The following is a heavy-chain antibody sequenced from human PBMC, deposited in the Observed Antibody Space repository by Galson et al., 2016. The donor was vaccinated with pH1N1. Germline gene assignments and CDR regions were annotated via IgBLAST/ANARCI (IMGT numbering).Heavy chain of an antibody. D-gene: IGHD6-19*01. CDR1: NHTFTAYR. Sequence: SVKVSCKASNHTFTAYRISWVRQAPGQGLEWMAWISAYNGDTKYAEKFQGRVTMTTDTSANTAYMELRSLRSDDKAVYYCARHRSGWSGALTYWHFDLWGRGTLVTVSS. CDR2: ISAYNGDT. V-gene: IGHV1-18*01. CDR3: ARHRSGWSGALTYWHFDL. J-gene: IGHJ2*01.